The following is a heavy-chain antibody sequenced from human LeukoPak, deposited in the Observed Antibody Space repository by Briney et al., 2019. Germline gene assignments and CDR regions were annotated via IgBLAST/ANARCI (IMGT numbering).Heavy chain of an antibody. J-gene: IGHJ5*02. V-gene: IGHV4-30-4*01. CDR1: GGSISSGDYY. CDR3: ARETRRRWLQFNWFDP. D-gene: IGHD5-24*01. CDR2: IYYSGST. Sequence: SQTLSLTCTVSGGSISSGDYYWSWIRQPPGKGLEWLGYIYYSGSTYYNPSLKSRVTISVDTSKNQFSLKLSSVTAADTAVYYCARETRRRWLQFNWFDPWGQGTLVTVSS.